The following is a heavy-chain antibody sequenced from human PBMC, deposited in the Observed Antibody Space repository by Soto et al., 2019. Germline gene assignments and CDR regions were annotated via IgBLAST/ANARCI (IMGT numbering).Heavy chain of an antibody. J-gene: IGHJ6*01. CDR3: ARDGSYCMDL. Sequence: QVQLVQSGAEVKKPGASVKVSCKASGYTFTSYDINWVRQATGQGLEWMGWMNPNSGNTGYAQKFQGRVTMSRNTSISTADMSLSSLLSEKTAVYYFARDGSYCMDLWCQGNVVTVPS. CDR1: GYTFTSYD. V-gene: IGHV1-8*01. D-gene: IGHD1-26*01. CDR2: MNPNSGNT.